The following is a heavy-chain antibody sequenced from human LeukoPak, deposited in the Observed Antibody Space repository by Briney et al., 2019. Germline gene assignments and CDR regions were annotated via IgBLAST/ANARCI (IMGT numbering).Heavy chain of an antibody. Sequence: RLQGRVTMTTDTSTTTAYMELRSLRSDDTAVYYCAREDPLVLNPPDYWGQGTLVTVSS. CDR3: AREDPLVLNPPDY. J-gene: IGHJ4*02. D-gene: IGHD2-8*02. V-gene: IGHV1-18*01.